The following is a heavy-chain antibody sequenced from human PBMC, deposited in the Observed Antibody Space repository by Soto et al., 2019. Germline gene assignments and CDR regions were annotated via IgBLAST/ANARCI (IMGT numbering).Heavy chain of an antibody. Sequence: SETLSLTCTVSGASITSSYWSWIRQSPGKGLEWIAYVYHTGATNYNPSLKSRVTISLDTSKSQFSLNLTSLSTADTAVYFCARGGNRYSNVASGVGGFDYWGQGSLVTVS. D-gene: IGHD5-12*01. V-gene: IGHV4-59*01. CDR3: ARGGNRYSNVASGVGGFDY. J-gene: IGHJ4*02. CDR2: VYHTGAT. CDR1: GASITSSY.